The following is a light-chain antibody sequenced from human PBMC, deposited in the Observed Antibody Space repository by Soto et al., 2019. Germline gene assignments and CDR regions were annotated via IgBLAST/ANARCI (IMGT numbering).Light chain of an antibody. J-gene: IGKJ1*01. CDR2: WAS. CDR3: QQYYDTPWT. Sequence: ENIMNQAAGCLGKDLSYGSTINSEANQSILYSSNNKNYLVWYQQKPGQPPKLLIYWASTRESGVPDRFSGSGSGTDFTLTISSLYAEDMPVYYFQQYYDTPWTFAQGTKVDIK. CDR1: QSILYSSNNKNY. V-gene: IGKV4-1*01.